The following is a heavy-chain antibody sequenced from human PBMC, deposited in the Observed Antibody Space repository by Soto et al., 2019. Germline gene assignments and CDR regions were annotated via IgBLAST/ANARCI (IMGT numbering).Heavy chain of an antibody. J-gene: IGHJ4*02. V-gene: IGHV4-39*01. CDR3: ARRKVGYVSAARSPFDY. CDR2: IYYSGST. D-gene: IGHD6-6*01. CDR1: GGSISSSSYY. Sequence: SETLSLTCTVSGGSISSSSYYWGWIRQPPGKGLEWIGSIYYSGSTYYNPSLKSRVTISVDTSKNQFSLKLSSVTAADTAVYYCARRKVGYVSAARSPFDYWGPGTLVTVSS.